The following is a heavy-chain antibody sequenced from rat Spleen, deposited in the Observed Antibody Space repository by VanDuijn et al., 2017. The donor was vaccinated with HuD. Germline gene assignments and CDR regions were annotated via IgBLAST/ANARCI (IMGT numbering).Heavy chain of an antibody. D-gene: IGHD1-2*01. CDR2: ISSSSSYI. V-gene: IGHV5-34*01. CDR3: ARHGYSSYGWFDY. Sequence: EVQLVESGGGLVQPGRSLKLSCLASGFTFSNYGMNWIRQAPGKGLEWVASISSSSSYIYYADTVKGRFTISRENAKNTLYLQMTSLRSEDTALYYCARHGYSSYGWFDYWGQVVMVTVSS. J-gene: IGHJ2*01. CDR1: GFTFSNYG.